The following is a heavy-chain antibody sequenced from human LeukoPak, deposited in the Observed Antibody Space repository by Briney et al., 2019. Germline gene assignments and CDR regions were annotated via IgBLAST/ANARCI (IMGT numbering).Heavy chain of an antibody. CDR2: IYYSGST. CDR1: GGSFSGYS. J-gene: IGHJ3*02. V-gene: IGHV4-31*11. CDR3: ARDGYYDSSGYYPDAFDI. Sequence: SETLSLTCAVYGGSFSGYSWSWIRQHPGKGLEWIGYIYYSGSTYYNPSLKSRVTISVDTSKNQFSLKLSSVTAADTAVYYCARDGYYDSSGYYPDAFDIWGQGTMVTVSS. D-gene: IGHD3-22*01.